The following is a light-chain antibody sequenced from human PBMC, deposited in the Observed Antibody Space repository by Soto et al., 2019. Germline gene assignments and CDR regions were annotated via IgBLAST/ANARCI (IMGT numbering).Light chain of an antibody. J-gene: IGLJ2*01. Sequence: QSALTQPASVSGSPGQSITISCTGTSSDVGGYNHVSWYQQHPGKAPKLMIYEVSNRPSGVSDRFSGSKSGNTASLTISGLQAEDEADYHCSSYTSSSTPVFGGGTKLTVL. CDR1: SSDVGGYNH. CDR3: SSYTSSSTPV. V-gene: IGLV2-14*01. CDR2: EVS.